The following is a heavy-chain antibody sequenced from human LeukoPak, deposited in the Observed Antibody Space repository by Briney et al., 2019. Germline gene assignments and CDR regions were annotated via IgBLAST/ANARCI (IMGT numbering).Heavy chain of an antibody. CDR1: GFTVSTNY. CDR2: FYSGGNT. D-gene: IGHD3-3*01. J-gene: IGHJ4*02. CDR3: AKVATIFGVVIISPAEYYFDY. Sequence: GGSLRLSCVVSGFTVSTNYMSWVRQAPGKGLEWVSVFYSGGNTYYADSVKGRFTISRDTSKNTLYLQMDSLRAEDTAVYYCAKVATIFGVVIISPAEYYFDYWGQGTLVTVSS. V-gene: IGHV3-53*01.